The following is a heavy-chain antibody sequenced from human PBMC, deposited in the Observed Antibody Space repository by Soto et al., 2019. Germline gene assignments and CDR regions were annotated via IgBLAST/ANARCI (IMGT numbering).Heavy chain of an antibody. CDR1: GGTFSNYP. Sequence: QVQLVQSGAEVKKPGSSVKVSCKASGGTFSNYPITWVRRAPGQGLEWLGGIIPIFGKADYTQKFQGRVTITADEPTSTAYMEISSLRSEDTAVYYCASGGEYYDENLPHYYFFGMHVCGPGTTVTVSS. J-gene: IGHJ6*02. CDR2: IIPIFGKA. D-gene: IGHD3-16*01. CDR3: ASGGEYYDENLPHYYFFGMHV. V-gene: IGHV1-69*01.